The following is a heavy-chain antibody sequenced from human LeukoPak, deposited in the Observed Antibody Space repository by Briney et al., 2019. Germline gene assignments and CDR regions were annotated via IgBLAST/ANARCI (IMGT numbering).Heavy chain of an antibody. V-gene: IGHV4-39*07. D-gene: IGHD4-17*01. CDR2: IYYSGST. CDR3: ARNSRTYGDYDF. J-gene: IGHJ4*02. CDR1: GASTSNSSYY. Sequence: SETLSLTCSVSGASTSNSSYYWGWIRQPPGKGLEWIGSIYYSGSTYYNPSLNSRVTISSDTSKDQFSLKLNSVTAADMAVYYCARNSRTYGDYDFWGQGTLVTVSS.